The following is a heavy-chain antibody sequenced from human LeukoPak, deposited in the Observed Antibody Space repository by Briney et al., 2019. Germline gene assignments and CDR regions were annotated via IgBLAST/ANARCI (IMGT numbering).Heavy chain of an antibody. D-gene: IGHD1-26*01. Sequence: GGSLRLSCAASGFTFISYTMNWVRQAPGKGLEWVSSISSSSSYIYYADSVKGRFTISRDNAKNSLYLQMNSLRAEDTAVYYCAIFTTIDYWGQGTRVTVSS. CDR2: ISSSSSYI. V-gene: IGHV3-21*01. CDR1: GFTFISYT. J-gene: IGHJ4*02. CDR3: AIFTTIDY.